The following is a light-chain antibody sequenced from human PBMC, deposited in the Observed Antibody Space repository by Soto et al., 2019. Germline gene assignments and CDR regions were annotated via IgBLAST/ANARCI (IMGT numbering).Light chain of an antibody. V-gene: IGKV3-15*01. CDR3: QQYNNWPTT. J-gene: IGKJ5*01. Sequence: EIVVMQSPATLSAASGXXVTVXCRASQLFSSYVAWYQHKPGQAPRXXIYGVCTRDTGVPDRFSGSAAGTEFTLTSSSLQSEDFAVYYCQQYNNWPTTFGQGTRLEIK. CDR2: GVC. CDR1: QLFSSY.